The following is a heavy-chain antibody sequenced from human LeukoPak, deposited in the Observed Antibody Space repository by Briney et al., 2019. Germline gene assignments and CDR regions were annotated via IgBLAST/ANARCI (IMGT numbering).Heavy chain of an antibody. CDR3: AGRPYYYGSGSSDY. D-gene: IGHD3-10*01. Sequence: GGSLRLSCAASGFSFSDNYMSWIRQAPGKGLEWVSYISSGGGYTNYPDSVKGRFTISRDNAKNSLYLQMNSLRDEDTAVYYCAGRPYYYGSGSSDYWGQGTLVTVSS. CDR1: GFSFSDNY. V-gene: IGHV3-11*03. J-gene: IGHJ4*02. CDR2: ISSGGGYT.